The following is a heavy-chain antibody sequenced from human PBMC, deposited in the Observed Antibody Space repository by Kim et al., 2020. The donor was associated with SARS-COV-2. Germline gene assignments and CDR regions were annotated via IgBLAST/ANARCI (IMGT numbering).Heavy chain of an antibody. CDR3: ARLHSSNPFDY. J-gene: IGHJ4*02. D-gene: IGHD6-13*01. V-gene: IGHV5-51*01. Sequence: RYSPSFQGQVTITADKSISTAYLQWSSLKASDTAMYYCARLHSSNPFDYWGQGTLVTVSS.